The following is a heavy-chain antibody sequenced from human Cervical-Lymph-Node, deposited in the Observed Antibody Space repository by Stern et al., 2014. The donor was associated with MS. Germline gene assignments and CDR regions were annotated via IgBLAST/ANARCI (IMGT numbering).Heavy chain of an antibody. J-gene: IGHJ5*02. CDR2: IHHSRTT. D-gene: IGHD5-12*01. CDR1: GDSISSNNW. Sequence: QVQLVESGPGLVRPSETLSLTCVVSGDSISSNNWWSWVRQSPEKGLEWFGEIHHSRTTNYAPLFKSRITISLDKAKNHFSLNLNSVTAADTAVYHCARVSLSDYDYFDPWGQGTLVTVSS. V-gene: IGHV4-4*02. CDR3: ARVSLSDYDYFDP.